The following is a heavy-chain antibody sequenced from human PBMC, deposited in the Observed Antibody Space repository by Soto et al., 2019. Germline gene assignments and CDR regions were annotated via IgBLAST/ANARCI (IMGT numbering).Heavy chain of an antibody. J-gene: IGHJ4*02. V-gene: IGHV4-59*01. CDR1: GGSISSYY. Sequence: SETLSLTCTVSGGSISSYYWSWIRQPPGKGLEWIGYIYYSGSTNYNPSLKSRVTISVDTSKNQFSLKLSSVTAADTAVYYCARGKYFDWLYPGYWGQGTLVTVSS. CDR2: IYYSGST. CDR3: ARGKYFDWLYPGY. D-gene: IGHD3-9*01.